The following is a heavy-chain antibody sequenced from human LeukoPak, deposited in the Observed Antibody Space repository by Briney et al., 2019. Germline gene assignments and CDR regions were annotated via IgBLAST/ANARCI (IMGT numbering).Heavy chain of an antibody. J-gene: IGHJ5*02. CDR2: IYNTGIT. D-gene: IGHD2-15*01. CDR3: AREGEHCSGGSCYHHPFDP. CDR1: GGSISSSNYY. V-gene: IGHV4-61*02. Sequence: PSETLSLTCTVSGGSISSSNYYWSWIRQPAGKGLEYIGRIYNTGITNYNPSLKSRVTISVDTSKNQFSLKLSSVTAADTAVYYCAREGEHCSGGSCYHHPFDPWGQGTLVTVSS.